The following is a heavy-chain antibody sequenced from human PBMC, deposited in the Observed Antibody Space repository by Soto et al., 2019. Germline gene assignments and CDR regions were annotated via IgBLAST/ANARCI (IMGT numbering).Heavy chain of an antibody. J-gene: IGHJ2*01. V-gene: IGHV3-53*02. D-gene: IGHD7-27*01. CDR1: GFTVSSYY. CDR3: AGVWGWFFDL. Sequence: EEQLVESGGGLIQPGGSLSLSCAASGFTVSSYYMTWVRQAPGKGLQWLSVIYGGGNGNFGDFMRGRISVSRDNSKNTVYHQVNSLRAENTGVYFCAGVWGWFFDLWGRGTLVTVSS. CDR2: IYGGGNG.